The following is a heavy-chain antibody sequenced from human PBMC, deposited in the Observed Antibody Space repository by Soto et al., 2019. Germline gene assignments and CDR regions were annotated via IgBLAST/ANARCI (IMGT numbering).Heavy chain of an antibody. D-gene: IGHD3-16*02. CDR2: IIPIFGTA. CDR3: ARDKKDYDYVWGSYRPQPYYYYGMDV. J-gene: IGHJ6*02. Sequence: SVKVSCEAYGGTFSSYAISWVRQAPGQGLEWMGGIIPIFGTANYAQKFQGRVTITADESTSTAYMELSSLRSEDTAVYYCARDKKDYDYVWGSYRPQPYYYYGMDVWGQGTTVTVSS. V-gene: IGHV1-69*13. CDR1: GGTFSSYA.